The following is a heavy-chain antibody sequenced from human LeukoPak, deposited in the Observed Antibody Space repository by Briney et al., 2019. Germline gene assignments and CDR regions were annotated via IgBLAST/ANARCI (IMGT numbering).Heavy chain of an antibody. J-gene: IGHJ6*04. D-gene: IGHD3-10*02. CDR1: GFTFDDYA. Sequence: PGGSLRLSCAASGFTFDDYAMHWVRQAPGKGLEWVSGISWNSGVIGYADSVKGRVTISRDNAKNSLYLQMNSLRAEDTAVYYCAELGITMIGGVWGKGTTVTISS. CDR3: AELGITMIGGV. CDR2: ISWNSGVI. V-gene: IGHV3-9*01.